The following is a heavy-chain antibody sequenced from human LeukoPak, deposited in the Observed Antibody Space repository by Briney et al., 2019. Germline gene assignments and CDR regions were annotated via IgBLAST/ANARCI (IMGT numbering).Heavy chain of an antibody. D-gene: IGHD6-6*01. Sequence: SETLSLTCTVSGGSISSYYWSWIRQPPGKGLEWIGYIYYSGSTNYNPSLKSRVTISVDTSKNQFSLKLSSVTAADTAVYYCARIPRAARPLFDYWGQGTLVTVSS. CDR3: ARIPRAARPLFDY. J-gene: IGHJ4*02. V-gene: IGHV4-59*01. CDR1: GGSISSYY. CDR2: IYYSGST.